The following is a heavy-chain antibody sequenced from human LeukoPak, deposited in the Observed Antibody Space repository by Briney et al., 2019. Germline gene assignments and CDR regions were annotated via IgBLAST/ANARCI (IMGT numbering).Heavy chain of an antibody. V-gene: IGHV3-66*02. J-gene: IGHJ5*02. CDR3: ASDTRRIQLSSFDP. Sequence: GGSLRLSCAASGFTVSSNYMSWVRQAPGKGLEWVSVIYSGGSTYYADSVKGRFTISRDNSKNTLYLQMNSLRAEDTAVYYCASDTRRIQLSSFDPWGQGTLVTVSS. D-gene: IGHD5-18*01. CDR1: GFTVSSNY. CDR2: IYSGGST.